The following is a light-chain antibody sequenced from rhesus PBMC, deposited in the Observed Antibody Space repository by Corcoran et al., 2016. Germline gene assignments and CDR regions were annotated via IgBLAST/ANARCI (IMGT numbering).Light chain of an antibody. J-gene: IGKJ4*01. CDR3: QQYYGYPPT. V-gene: IGKV1-44*03. CDR2: GSS. Sequence: DIQMTQSPSALSASVGDRVTISFRASQNIYSNLAWYQQKPGKAPKLLIYGSSSWQTGIPSRFSGSGSGTDFTLTMSGLQPDDSAAYYYQQYYGYPPTFGGGTKVELK. CDR1: QNIYSN.